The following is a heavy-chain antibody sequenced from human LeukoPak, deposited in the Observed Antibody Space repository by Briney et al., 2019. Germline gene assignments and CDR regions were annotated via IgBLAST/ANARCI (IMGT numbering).Heavy chain of an antibody. V-gene: IGHV4-30-4*07. J-gene: IGHJ4*02. CDR3: AREKNGNDPFDY. Sequence: SGTLSLTCAVSGGSINSGGYSYNWIRQPPGKGLEWIGYIYNSGSTSYNPSLKSRVTMSVDTSKNQFSLKLSSVTAADTAVYYCAREKNGNDPFDYWGQGTLVTVSS. CDR2: IYNSGST. D-gene: IGHD4-23*01. CDR1: GGSINSGGYS.